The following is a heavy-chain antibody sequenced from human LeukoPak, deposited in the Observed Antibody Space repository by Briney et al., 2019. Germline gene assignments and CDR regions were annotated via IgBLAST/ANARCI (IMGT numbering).Heavy chain of an antibody. J-gene: IGHJ3*02. CDR3: ARVGGIAVAGTDAFDI. V-gene: IGHV4-59*01. CDR2: IYYSGST. Sequence: SETLSLTCTVSGGSISSYYWSWIRQPPGKGLEWIGYIYYSGSTNYNPSLKSRVTISVDTSKNQSSLKLSSVTAADTAVYYCARVGGIAVAGTDAFDIWGQGTMVTVSS. D-gene: IGHD6-19*01. CDR1: GGSISSYY.